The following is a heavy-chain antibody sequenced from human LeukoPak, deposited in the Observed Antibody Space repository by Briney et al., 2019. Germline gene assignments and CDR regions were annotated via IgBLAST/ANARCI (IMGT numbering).Heavy chain of an antibody. CDR3: AKLLNDYGDYYFDY. V-gene: IGHV3-23*01. CDR2: INGRGGST. J-gene: IGHJ4*02. CDR1: GFTFSNYA. Sequence: GGSLRLSCAASGFTFSNYAMSWVRQAPGKGLEWVSSINGRGGSTYYADSVKGRFTISRDNSKNTLYLQMNSLRAEDTAVYYCAKLLNDYGDYYFDYWGQGTLVTVSS. D-gene: IGHD4-17*01.